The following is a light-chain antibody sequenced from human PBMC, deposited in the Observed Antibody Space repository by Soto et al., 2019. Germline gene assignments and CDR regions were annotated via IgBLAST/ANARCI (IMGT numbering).Light chain of an antibody. CDR2: DVS. Sequence: ISKNRTSSDVGGYNYVSWYQQHPGKAPKLMIFDVSNRPSGVSNRFSASKSGNTASLTISGLRAEDEADYYCSSYTSSSTVIFGGGTKVTVL. J-gene: IGLJ2*01. CDR1: SSDVGGYNY. V-gene: IGLV2-14*04. CDR3: SSYTSSSTVI.